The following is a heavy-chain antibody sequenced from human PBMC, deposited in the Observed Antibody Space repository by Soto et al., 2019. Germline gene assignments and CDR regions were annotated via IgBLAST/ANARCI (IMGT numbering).Heavy chain of an antibody. Sequence: QVQLVQSGAEVKKPGSSVKVSYKASGGTFSSYTISWVRQAPGQGLEWMGRIIPILGIANYAQKFQGRVTITADKSTSTAYMELSSLRSEDTAVYYCARITVDYHYYGMDVWGQGTTVTVSS. D-gene: IGHD4-4*01. CDR3: ARITVDYHYYGMDV. CDR1: GGTFSSYT. CDR2: IIPILGIA. V-gene: IGHV1-69*02. J-gene: IGHJ6*02.